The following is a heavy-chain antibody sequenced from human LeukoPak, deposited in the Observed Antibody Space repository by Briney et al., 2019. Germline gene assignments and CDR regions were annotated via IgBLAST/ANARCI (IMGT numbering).Heavy chain of an antibody. CDR3: AKEGLIVGAPRNYFDY. V-gene: IGHV1-3*03. CDR1: GYTFTNYA. J-gene: IGHJ4*02. Sequence: ASVKASCKASGYTFTNYAIHWVRQAPGHRLEWMGWITADNGDTKYSEDLQGRVTITSDTSASTAYMELSSLTSEDMAVYYCAKEGLIVGAPRNYFDYWGQGTLVTVSS. D-gene: IGHD1-26*01. CDR2: ITADNGDT.